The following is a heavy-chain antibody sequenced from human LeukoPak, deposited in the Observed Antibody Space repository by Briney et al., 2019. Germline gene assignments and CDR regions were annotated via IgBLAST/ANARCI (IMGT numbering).Heavy chain of an antibody. CDR2: ISSSSSYI. CDR1: GFTFSNYN. CDR3: AKDLPTTVVTRKYYGMDV. Sequence: GSLRLSCTASGFTFSNYNMNWVRQAPGKGLEWVSSISSSSSYIYYADSVKGRFTISRDNAKNSLYLQMNSLRAEDTAVYYCAKDLPTTVVTRKYYGMDVWGQGTTVTVSS. V-gene: IGHV3-21*04. D-gene: IGHD4-23*01. J-gene: IGHJ6*02.